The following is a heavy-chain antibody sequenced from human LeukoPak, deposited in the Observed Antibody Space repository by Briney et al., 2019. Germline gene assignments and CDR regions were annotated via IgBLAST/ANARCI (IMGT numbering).Heavy chain of an antibody. J-gene: IGHJ4*02. Sequence: SETLSLTCTVSGRSISSYCWSWIRQSPGKGLEWIGFMQHSGSANSNPSLRSRVTISMDTSKNQFSLKMSSVTAADTAVYYCARGSSSTIFGVAQYYFDYWGQGTLVTVSS. V-gene: IGHV4-59*01. CDR3: ARGSSSTIFGVAQYYFDY. CDR1: GRSISSYC. CDR2: MQHSGSA. D-gene: IGHD3-3*01.